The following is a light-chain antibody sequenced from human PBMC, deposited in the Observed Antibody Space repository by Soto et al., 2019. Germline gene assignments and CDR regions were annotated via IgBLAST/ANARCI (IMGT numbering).Light chain of an antibody. Sequence: QSVLTQPPSASGTPGQRVTIPCSGSSSNIGSNNVNWYQQVPGTAPKLLIHSNNERPSGVPDRFSGYKSGTSASLAISGLQSEDEADYYCAAWDDSLNGYVFGTGTKLTVL. CDR2: SNN. CDR1: SSNIGSNN. V-gene: IGLV1-44*01. CDR3: AAWDDSLNGYV. J-gene: IGLJ1*01.